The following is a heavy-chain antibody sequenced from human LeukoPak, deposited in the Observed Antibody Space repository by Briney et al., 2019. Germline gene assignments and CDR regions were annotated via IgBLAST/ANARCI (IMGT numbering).Heavy chain of an antibody. CDR3: AKDRAVATIGGIDY. J-gene: IGHJ4*02. CDR1: GYTFTVYY. CDR2: INPNSGGT. Sequence: EASVKVSCKASGYTFTVYYMHWVRQAPGQGLEWMGWINPNSGGTNYAQKFQGRVTMTRDTSISTVYMELSRLRSDDTAVYYCAKDRAVATIGGIDYWGQGTLVTVSS. D-gene: IGHD5-12*01. V-gene: IGHV1-2*02.